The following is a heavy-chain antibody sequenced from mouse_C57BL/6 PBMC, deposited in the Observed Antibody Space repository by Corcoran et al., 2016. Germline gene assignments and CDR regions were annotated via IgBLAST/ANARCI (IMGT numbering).Heavy chain of an antibody. D-gene: IGHD1-1*01. V-gene: IGHV9-3*01. CDR2: INTYSGVP. Sequence: QIQFVQSGPELKKPGETVKISCKASGYTFTTYGMSWVKQAPGKGLKWMGWINTYSGVPTYADDFKGRFAFSLETSASTAYLQINNLKNEDTATYFCARYGFYYGSARGAWFAYWGQGTLVTVSA. CDR3: ARYGFYYGSARGAWFAY. J-gene: IGHJ3*01. CDR1: GYTFTTYG.